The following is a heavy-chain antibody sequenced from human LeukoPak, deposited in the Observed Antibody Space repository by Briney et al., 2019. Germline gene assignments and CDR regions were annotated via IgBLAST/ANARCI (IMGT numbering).Heavy chain of an antibody. Sequence: ASVKVSCKASGYTFTSYDINWVRQATGQGLEWMGWMSPNSGNTGYAQKFQGRVTMTRNTSISTAYMELSSLRSEDTAVYYCARGVGATPPLRGYYYMDVWGKGTTVTVSS. V-gene: IGHV1-8*01. J-gene: IGHJ6*03. D-gene: IGHD1-26*01. CDR3: ARGVGATPPLRGYYYMDV. CDR2: MSPNSGNT. CDR1: GYTFTSYD.